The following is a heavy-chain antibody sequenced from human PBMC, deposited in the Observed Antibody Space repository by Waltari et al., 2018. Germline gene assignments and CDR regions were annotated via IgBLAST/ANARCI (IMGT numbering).Heavy chain of an antibody. J-gene: IGHJ3*02. D-gene: IGHD4-17*01. V-gene: IGHV1-18*01. CDR1: GYTFTSYG. CDR2: NSAYNGNT. CDR3: ARVMTTVTTFPDAFDI. Sequence: QVQLVQSGAEVKKPGASVKVSCQASGYTFTSYGISWVRQAPGQGLEWMGWNSAYNGNTNYAQKLQGRVTMTTDTSTSTAYMELRSLRSDDTAVYYCARVMTTVTTFPDAFDIWGQGTMVTVSS.